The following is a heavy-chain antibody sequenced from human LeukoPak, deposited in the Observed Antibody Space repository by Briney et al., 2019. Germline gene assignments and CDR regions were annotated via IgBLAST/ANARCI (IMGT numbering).Heavy chain of an antibody. J-gene: IGHJ4*02. V-gene: IGHV3-30-3*01. CDR1: GFTFSNYA. Sequence: GGSLRLSCAATGFTFSNYAIHWGRQAPGKGLEWVASISDDGSRQHYADSVEGRFTISRDNSKNTLNLQMNSLRAEDTAVYYCVKDRTGTYTLDYWGQGTLVTVSS. CDR3: VKDRTGTYTLDY. CDR2: ISDDGSRQ. D-gene: IGHD3-10*01.